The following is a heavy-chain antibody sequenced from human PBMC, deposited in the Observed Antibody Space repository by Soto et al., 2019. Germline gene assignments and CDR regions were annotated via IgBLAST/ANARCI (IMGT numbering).Heavy chain of an antibody. V-gene: IGHV3-21*01. J-gene: IGHJ5*02. D-gene: IGHD3-10*01. CDR1: GFTFSSHS. CDR2: ISGSNTYI. Sequence: GGSLILSCAASGFTFSSHSMNWVRQAPGKGLEWVSSISGSNTYIYYADSIKGRFTISRDNAKNSLSLQMNSLRAEDTAVYYCARAKTTMVRLVSIESESWGQGA. CDR3: ARAKTTMVRLVSIESES.